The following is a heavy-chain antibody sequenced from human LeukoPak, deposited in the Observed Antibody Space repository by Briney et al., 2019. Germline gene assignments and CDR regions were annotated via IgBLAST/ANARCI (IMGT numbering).Heavy chain of an antibody. V-gene: IGHV4-61*02. CDR1: GGSFSSGSFY. CDR2: IYTSGST. D-gene: IGHD6-19*01. J-gene: IGHJ4*02. CDR3: AATPAVAGQTSFDY. Sequence: SQTLSLTCTVSGGSFSSGSFYWSWIRQPAGKGLEWIGRIYTSGSTNYNPSLKSRVATSIDTSKGQVSLKLNSVTAADTAVYYCAATPAVAGQTSFDYWGQGALVTVSS.